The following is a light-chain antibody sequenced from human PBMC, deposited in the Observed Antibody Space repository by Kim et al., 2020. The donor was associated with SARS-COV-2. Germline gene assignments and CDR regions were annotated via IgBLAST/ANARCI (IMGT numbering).Light chain of an antibody. CDR2: DVI. J-gene: IGLJ3*02. V-gene: IGLV2-14*04. CDR1: SSDFGGYNY. Sequence: GQAITISCTGTSSDFGGYNYVSWYQQHPGKAPKLMIYDVIKRPSGVSNRFSGSKSGNTASLTISGLQAEDEADYYCSSYTSSSTWVFGGGTQLTVL. CDR3: SSYTSSSTWV.